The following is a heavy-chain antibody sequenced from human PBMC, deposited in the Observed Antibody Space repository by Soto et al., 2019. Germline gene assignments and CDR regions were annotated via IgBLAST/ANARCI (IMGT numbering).Heavy chain of an antibody. D-gene: IGHD6-6*01. J-gene: IGHJ4*02. Sequence: QVQLQQWGAGLLKPSETLPLTCAVYGGSFSGSYWSWIRQLPGKGLGWIGEINHSASTNYNPSLKSRVTVSVDTSKNQFSLKLSSVTAADTAVYYCARFNLAARPADYWGQGTLVTVSS. CDR3: ARFNLAARPADY. CDR2: INHSAST. CDR1: GGSFSGSY. V-gene: IGHV4-34*01.